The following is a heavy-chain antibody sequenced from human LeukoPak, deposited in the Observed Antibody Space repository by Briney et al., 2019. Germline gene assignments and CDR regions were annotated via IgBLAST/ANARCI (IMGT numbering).Heavy chain of an antibody. CDR3: AGGVADYYYYGMDV. CDR1: GGSFSGYY. J-gene: IGHJ6*04. Sequence: PSETLSLTCAVYGGSFSGYYWCWIRQPPGKGLEWSGEINHSGSTNYNPSLKSRVTISVDTSKNQFSLKLSSVTAADTAVYYCAGGVADYYYYGMDVWGKGTTVTVSS. V-gene: IGHV4-34*01. CDR2: INHSGST. D-gene: IGHD6-19*01.